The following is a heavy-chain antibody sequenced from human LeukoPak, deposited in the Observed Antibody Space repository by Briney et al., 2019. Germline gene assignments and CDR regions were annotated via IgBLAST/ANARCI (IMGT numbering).Heavy chain of an antibody. Sequence: GGSLRLSCAASGFTFSGYSMNWVRQAPGKGLEWVSSISSSSSYIYYADSVKGRFTISRDNAKNSLYLQMNSLRAEDTAVYYCAGARIRGILGSSGPDSDYWGQGTLVTVSS. J-gene: IGHJ4*02. CDR1: GFTFSGYS. D-gene: IGHD3-22*01. CDR2: ISSSSSYI. CDR3: AGARIRGILGSSGPDSDY. V-gene: IGHV3-21*01.